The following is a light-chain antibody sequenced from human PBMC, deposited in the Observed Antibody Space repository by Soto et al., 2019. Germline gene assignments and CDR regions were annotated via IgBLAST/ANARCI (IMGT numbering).Light chain of an antibody. V-gene: IGKV1-5*03. CDR1: QSIGNW. CDR2: KAS. J-gene: IGKJ1*01. CDR3: QQYNTDSET. Sequence: DIQMTQSPSTLSASVGDRVTITCRASQSIGNWLAWYQQKPGKAPELLIYKASILESGVPSRFSGRGSETEFTLTISSLQPDDFATYYCQQYNTDSETFGQGTKVESK.